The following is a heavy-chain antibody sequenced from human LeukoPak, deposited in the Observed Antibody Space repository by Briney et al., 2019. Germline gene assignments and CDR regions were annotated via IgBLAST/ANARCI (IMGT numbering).Heavy chain of an antibody. CDR1: GYTLTESS. V-gene: IGHV1-24*01. CDR3: ATNQDGGKPTDYGDVIYYYYGMDV. J-gene: IGHJ6*02. D-gene: IGHD4-17*01. Sequence: VASVNVSCKVSGYTLTESSMHWVRQAPGKGLEWMGGFDPEDGETIYAQKFQGRVTMTEDTSTDTAYMELSSLRSEDTAVYYCATNQDGGKPTDYGDVIYYYYGMDVWGQGTTVTVSS. CDR2: FDPEDGET.